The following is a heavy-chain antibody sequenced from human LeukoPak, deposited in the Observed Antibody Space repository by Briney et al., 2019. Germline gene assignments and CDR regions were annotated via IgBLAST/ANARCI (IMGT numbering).Heavy chain of an antibody. J-gene: IGHJ4*02. CDR2: IKQDGSEK. CDR1: GFTFSSYW. CDR3: ARVLGIAAAGHFDY. D-gene: IGHD6-13*01. Sequence: GSLRLSCAASGFTFSSYWMSWVRQAPGKGLEWVANIKQDGSEKYYVDSVKGRFTISRDNAKNSLYLQMNSLRAEDTAVYYCARVLGIAAAGHFDYWGQGTLVTVSS. V-gene: IGHV3-7*01.